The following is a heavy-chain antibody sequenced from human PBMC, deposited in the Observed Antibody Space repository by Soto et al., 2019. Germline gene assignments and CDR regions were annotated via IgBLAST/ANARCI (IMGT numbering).Heavy chain of an antibody. Sequence: QVQLVQSGAEVKKPGSSVKVSCKASGGTFSSYAISWVRQAPGQGLEWMGGIIPIFGTANYAQKFQGRVTITADESTSTAYMELSSLRSEDTAVYYCARKGYYDSSGYYWDVAFDIWGQGTMVTVSS. CDR1: GGTFSSYA. V-gene: IGHV1-69*12. CDR3: ARKGYYDSSGYYWDVAFDI. J-gene: IGHJ3*02. D-gene: IGHD3-22*01. CDR2: IIPIFGTA.